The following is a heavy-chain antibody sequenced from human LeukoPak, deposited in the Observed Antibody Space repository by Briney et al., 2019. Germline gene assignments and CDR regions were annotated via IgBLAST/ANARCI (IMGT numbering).Heavy chain of an antibody. V-gene: IGHV3-21*01. CDR2: ISTSSSYI. CDR1: GFTFNKYT. D-gene: IGHD6-19*01. CDR3: ARDNPFWEQWVGLYYFDS. Sequence: GGSLTLSCAASGFTFNKYTMNWVRQAPGKGLEWVSSISTSSSYIYYADSVKGRFTISRDNAKNSLYLQMNNLRAEDTAVYYCARDNPFWEQWVGLYYFDSWGQGSLVTVSS. J-gene: IGHJ4*02.